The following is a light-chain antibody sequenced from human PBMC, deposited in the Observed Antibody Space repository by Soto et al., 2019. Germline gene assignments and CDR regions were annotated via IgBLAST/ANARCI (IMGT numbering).Light chain of an antibody. CDR3: CSYAGSYV. CDR1: TNDVGNYNY. Sequence: QSVLTQPRSVSGSPGQSVTISCTGTTNDVGNYNYVSWYQQHPSKAPKLMIYDVTKRPSGVPDRFSGSKSGNTASLTISGLQAEDEADYYCCSYAGSYVFGTGTKVTVL. CDR2: DVT. J-gene: IGLJ1*01. V-gene: IGLV2-11*01.